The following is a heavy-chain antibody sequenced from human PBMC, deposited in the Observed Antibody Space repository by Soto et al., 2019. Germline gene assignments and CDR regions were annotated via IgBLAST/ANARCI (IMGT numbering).Heavy chain of an antibody. V-gene: IGHV1-2*02. Sequence: VKVSCKASGYTFTVYYMHWVRQAPGQGLEWMGWINPKSGGTMYPQKFQGRVTMTWDTSISTAYMALTRLRSDDTAVYYCARDLAKGGGSAVFDYWGQGTLVTVSS. CDR2: INPKSGGT. CDR1: GYTFTVYY. CDR3: ARDLAKGGGSAVFDY. J-gene: IGHJ4*02. D-gene: IGHD1-26*01.